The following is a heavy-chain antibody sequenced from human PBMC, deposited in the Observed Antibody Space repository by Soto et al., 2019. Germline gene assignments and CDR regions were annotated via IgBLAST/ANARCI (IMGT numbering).Heavy chain of an antibody. Sequence: PGGSLRLSCAASGFTFSSYAMSWVRQAPGKGLEWVSAISGSGGRTYYADSVKGRFTISRDNSKNTLYLQMNSLRAEDTAVYYCAKVPWGIVLMLYEHWGQGTLVTVSS. J-gene: IGHJ4*02. CDR2: ISGSGGRT. D-gene: IGHD2-8*01. CDR3: AKVPWGIVLMLYEH. CDR1: GFTFSSYA. V-gene: IGHV3-23*01.